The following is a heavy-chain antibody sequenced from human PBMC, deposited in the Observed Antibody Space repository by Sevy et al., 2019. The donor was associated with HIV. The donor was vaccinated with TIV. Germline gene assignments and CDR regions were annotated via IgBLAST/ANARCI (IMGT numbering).Heavy chain of an antibody. V-gene: IGHV3-23*01. CDR2: ISGSGGST. D-gene: IGHD6-13*01. J-gene: IGHJ5*02. CDR3: AKFPSFFIAAAGNNWFDP. Sequence: GGSLRLSCAASGFTFSSYAMSWVRQAPGKGLGWVSAISGSGGSTYYADSVKGRFTISRDNSKNTLYLQMNSLRAEDTAVYYCAKFPSFFIAAAGNNWFDPWGQGTLVTVSS. CDR1: GFTFSSYA.